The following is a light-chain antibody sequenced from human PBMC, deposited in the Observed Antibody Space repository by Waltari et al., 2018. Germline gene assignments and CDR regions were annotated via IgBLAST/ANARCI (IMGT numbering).Light chain of an antibody. Sequence: EVVLTQSPATLSLSPGERATLSCRASQRVSNSLAWYRQKPGQAPSLLIYDASTRAAGIPGRCSGSGSGTDFTLTISSLEPEDFAVYYCQLRTGWPMTFGQGTRLEIK. J-gene: IGKJ5*01. CDR2: DAS. CDR3: QLRTGWPMT. CDR1: QRVSNS. V-gene: IGKV3-11*01.